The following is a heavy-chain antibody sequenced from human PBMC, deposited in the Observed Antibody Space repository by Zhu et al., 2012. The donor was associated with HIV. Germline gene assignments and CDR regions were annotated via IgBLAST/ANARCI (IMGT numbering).Heavy chain of an antibody. J-gene: IGHJ2*01. D-gene: IGHD4-17*01. CDR3: ARHDXGDYGDWYFDS. CDR1: TYAVISGYY. V-gene: IGHV4-38-2*01. Sequence: QVQLQESGPGLVKPSETLSLNCAVSTYAVISGYYCSWVRQSPGKGLEWIGSVHQSGNTYYNPSLRTRVTIALDTSRNQSSLNLNSVTAADTAVYYCARHDXGDYGDWYFDSLGAW. CDR2: VHQSGNT.